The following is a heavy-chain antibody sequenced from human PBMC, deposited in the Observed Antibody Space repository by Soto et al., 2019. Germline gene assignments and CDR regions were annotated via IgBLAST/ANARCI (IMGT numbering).Heavy chain of an antibody. V-gene: IGHV3-21*01. CDR2: ISSNSAYI. CDR3: TRDASRDSSARGWFDP. CDR1: GFTFLSFT. J-gene: IGHJ5*02. Sequence: GGSLRLSCAASGFTFLSFTMNFFRHSPVKGLEWVSTISSNSAYIYYTDALRGRFTISRDNAKNSLHLQMNSLRAEDTAVYYCTRDASRDSSARGWFDPWGPGTLVTVSS. D-gene: IGHD6-13*01.